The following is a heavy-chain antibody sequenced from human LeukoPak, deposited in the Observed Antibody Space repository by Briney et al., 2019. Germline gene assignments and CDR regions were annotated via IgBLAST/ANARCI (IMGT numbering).Heavy chain of an antibody. CDR3: ARGSYYYGSGSCPLIYGMDV. Sequence: GASVKVSCKASGGTFSSYAISWVRQAPGQGLEWMGRIIPILGIANYAQKFQGRVTITADKSTSTAYMELSSLRSEDTAVYYCARGSYYYGSGSCPLIYGMDVWGQGTTVTASS. J-gene: IGHJ6*02. V-gene: IGHV1-69*04. CDR2: IIPILGIA. D-gene: IGHD3-10*01. CDR1: GGTFSSYA.